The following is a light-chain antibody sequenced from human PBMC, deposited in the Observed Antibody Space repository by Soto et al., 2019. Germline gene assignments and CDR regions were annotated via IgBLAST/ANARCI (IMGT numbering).Light chain of an antibody. V-gene: IGLV2-14*01. CDR2: EVT. CDR3: SSYTSSSTNV. Sequence: QSVLTQPASVSGSPGQSITISCTGTPGDIGTYNYVSWYQQHPGKAPKLIIYEVTNRPSGVSDRFSGSKSDNTASLTISGLQAEDEADYYCSSYTSSSTNVFGTGTKLTVL. J-gene: IGLJ1*01. CDR1: PGDIGTYNY.